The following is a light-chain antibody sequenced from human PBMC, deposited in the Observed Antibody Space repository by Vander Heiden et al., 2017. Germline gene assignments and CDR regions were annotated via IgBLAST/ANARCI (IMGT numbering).Light chain of an antibody. CDR3: QSADSSGTWV. Sequence: SYELTQPPSVSVSPGQTARITCSGDALPKQYAYWYQQKPGQAPVLVIYKDSERPSGIPERFSGSSSETTVTLTISGVQAEDDADYYCQSADSSGTWVFGGGTKLTVL. CDR1: ALPKQY. V-gene: IGLV3-25*03. J-gene: IGLJ3*02. CDR2: KDS.